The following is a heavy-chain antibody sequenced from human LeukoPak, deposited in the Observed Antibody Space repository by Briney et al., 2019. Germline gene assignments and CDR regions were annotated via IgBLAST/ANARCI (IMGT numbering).Heavy chain of an antibody. D-gene: IGHD4-17*01. J-gene: IGHJ4*02. V-gene: IGHV4-34*01. Sequence: PSETLSLTCAVYGGSLSGYYWSWIRQPPGKGLEWIGEINHSGSTNYNPSLKSRVTISVDTSKNQFSLKLSSVTAADTAVYYCARSGGDYEAPFDYWGQGTLVTVSS. CDR2: INHSGST. CDR3: ARSGGDYEAPFDY. CDR1: GGSLSGYY.